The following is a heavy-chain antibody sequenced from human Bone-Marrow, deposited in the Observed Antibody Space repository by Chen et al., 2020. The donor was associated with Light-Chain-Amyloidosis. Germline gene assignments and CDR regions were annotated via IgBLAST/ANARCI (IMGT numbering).Heavy chain of an antibody. CDR1: TIWG. Sequence: TIWGIGWVRQMPGKGLEWMGVIYPDDSDARYSPSFEGQVTISADKSITTAYLQWRSLKASDTAMYYCARRRDGYNFDYWGQGTLVTVSS. D-gene: IGHD5-12*01. J-gene: IGHJ4*02. CDR3: ARRRDGYNFDY. CDR2: IYPDDSDA. V-gene: IGHV5-51*01.